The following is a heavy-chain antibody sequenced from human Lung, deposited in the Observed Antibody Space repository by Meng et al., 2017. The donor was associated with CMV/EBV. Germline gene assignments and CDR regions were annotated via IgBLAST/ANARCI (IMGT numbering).Heavy chain of an antibody. V-gene: IGHV3-21*01. D-gene: IGHD5-18*01. Sequence: ESLKISCAASGFTFSSYSMNWVRQAPGKGLEWVSSISSSSSYIYYADSVKGRFTISRDNAKNSLYLQMNSLRAEDTAVYYCARDNSYGDEYYFDYWGQGTLVTSPQ. CDR3: ARDNSYGDEYYFDY. J-gene: IGHJ4*02. CDR1: GFTFSSYS. CDR2: ISSSSSYI.